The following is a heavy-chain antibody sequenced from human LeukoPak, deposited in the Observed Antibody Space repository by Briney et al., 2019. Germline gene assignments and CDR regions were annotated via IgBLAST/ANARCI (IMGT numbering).Heavy chain of an antibody. CDR2: IYYSGST. CDR1: GGSISSYY. V-gene: IGHV4-59*01. J-gene: IGHJ5*02. CDR3: ARSQFSGNWFDP. Sequence: SETLSLTCTVSGGSISSYYWSWIRQPPGRGLEWIGYIYYSGSTNYNPSLKSRVTISVDTSKNQFSLKLTSVTAADTALYYCARSQFSGNWFDPWGQGTLVTVSS.